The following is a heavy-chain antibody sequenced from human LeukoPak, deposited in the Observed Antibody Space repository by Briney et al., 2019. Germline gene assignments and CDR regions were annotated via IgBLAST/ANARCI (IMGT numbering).Heavy chain of an antibody. D-gene: IGHD3-10*01. CDR2: ISSSSSYI. CDR1: GFTFSSYS. Sequence: GGSLRLSCAASGFTFSSYSMNWVRQAPGKGLEWVSSISSSSSYIYYADSVKGRFTISRDNAKNSLYLLMNSLRAEDTAVYYCERDVRQYYYGSGSYLFDPWGQGTLVTVSS. J-gene: IGHJ5*02. CDR3: ERDVRQYYYGSGSYLFDP. V-gene: IGHV3-21*01.